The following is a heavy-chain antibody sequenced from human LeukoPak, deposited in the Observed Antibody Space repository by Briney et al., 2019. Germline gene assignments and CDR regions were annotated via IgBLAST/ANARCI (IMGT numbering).Heavy chain of an antibody. CDR1: GYTFTSYG. Sequence: SVKVSCKASGYTFTSYGISWVRQAPGQGLEWMGWISAYNGNTNYAQKLQGRVTMTTDTSTSTAYMELRSLRSDDTAVYYCARMYYYGSGSYYPPYFDYWGQGTLVTVSS. V-gene: IGHV1-18*01. D-gene: IGHD3-10*01. CDR2: ISAYNGNT. J-gene: IGHJ4*02. CDR3: ARMYYYGSGSYYPPYFDY.